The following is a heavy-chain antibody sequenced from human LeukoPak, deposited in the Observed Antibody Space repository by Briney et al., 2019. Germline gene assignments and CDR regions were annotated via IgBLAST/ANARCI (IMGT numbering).Heavy chain of an antibody. CDR2: IDRDGGST. J-gene: IGHJ4*02. CDR3: AKVVTGGTYWGPFDY. D-gene: IGHD1-26*01. CDR1: GFTFSAHW. Sequence: PGGSLRLPCEASGFTFSAHWMHWVRQAPGKGLEWVSRIDRDGGSTKYADSVKGRFTISRDNAKNTVYLQMNSLRVEDTAVYYCAKVVTGGTYWGPFDYWGQGALVTVSS. V-gene: IGHV3-74*01.